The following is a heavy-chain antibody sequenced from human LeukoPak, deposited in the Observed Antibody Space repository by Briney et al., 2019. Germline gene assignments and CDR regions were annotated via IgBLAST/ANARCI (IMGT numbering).Heavy chain of an antibody. CDR2: IYYSGRT. D-gene: IGHD3-22*01. CDR3: ASGTWGFYDTTVGVY. CDR1: GGSISSYY. V-gene: IGHV4-59*12. J-gene: IGHJ4*02. Sequence: SETLSLTCSVSGGSISSYYWSWVRQPPGKGLEWIGYIYYSGRTSYNPSLKSRVTISVDTSKNQFSLKLASLTAADTAVFYCASGTWGFYDTTVGVYWGQGTLVSVSS.